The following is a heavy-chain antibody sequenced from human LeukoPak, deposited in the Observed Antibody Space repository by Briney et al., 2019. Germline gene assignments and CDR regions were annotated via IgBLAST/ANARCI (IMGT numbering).Heavy chain of an antibody. J-gene: IGHJ4*02. D-gene: IGHD3-22*01. CDR1: GFIFSNCW. CDR2: IKTDASEK. CDR3: ARRVPSQVITDYLDY. V-gene: IGHV3-7*01. Sequence: GGSLRLSCETSGFIFSNCWMTWVRQAPGKGLEWVANIKTDASEKYYADFVKGRFTISRDNAKNSLYLQMDSLRAEDTAVYYCARRVPSQVITDYLDYWGLGALVTVSS.